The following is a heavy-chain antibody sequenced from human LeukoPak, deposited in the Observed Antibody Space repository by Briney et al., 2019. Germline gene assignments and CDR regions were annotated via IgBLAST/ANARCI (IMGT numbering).Heavy chain of an antibody. D-gene: IGHD3-16*01. Sequence: PGRSLRLSCAASGFTFDDYAMHWVRHAPGKGLEWVSGISWNSGSIGYADSVKGRFTISRDNAKNSLYLQMNSLRAEDTALYYCAKDREVGGHDAFDIWGQGTMVTVSS. CDR1: GFTFDDYA. CDR3: AKDREVGGHDAFDI. CDR2: ISWNSGSI. V-gene: IGHV3-9*01. J-gene: IGHJ3*02.